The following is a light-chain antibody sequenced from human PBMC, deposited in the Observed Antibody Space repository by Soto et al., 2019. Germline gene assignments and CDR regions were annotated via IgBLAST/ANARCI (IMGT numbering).Light chain of an antibody. J-gene: IGKJ3*01. CDR1: QSVSSN. Sequence: PGERATLSCRASQSVSSNLAWYQRKPGQAPRLLIYGASSRATGIPDRFSGSGSGTDFTLTISRLEPEDFAVYYCQQYGSSPFTFGPGTKVDIK. CDR3: QQYGSSPFT. CDR2: GAS. V-gene: IGKV3-20*01.